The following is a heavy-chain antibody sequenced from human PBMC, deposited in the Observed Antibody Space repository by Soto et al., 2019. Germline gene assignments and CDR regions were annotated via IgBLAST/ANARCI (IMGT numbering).Heavy chain of an antibody. J-gene: IGHJ5*02. V-gene: IGHV4-59*01. CDR2: IYYSGST. CDR3: ARDNYRLYYYGSGSYTLHWFDP. D-gene: IGHD3-10*01. CDR1: GGYISSYY. Sequence: SETLSLTCTVSGGYISSYYWSWIRQPPGKGLEWIGYIYYSGSTNYNPSLKSRVTVSVDTSKNQFSLKLSSVTAADTAVYYCARDNYRLYYYGSGSYTLHWFDPWGQGTLVTVSS.